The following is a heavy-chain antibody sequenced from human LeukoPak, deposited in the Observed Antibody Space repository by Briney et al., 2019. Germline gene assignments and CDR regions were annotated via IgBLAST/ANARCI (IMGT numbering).Heavy chain of an antibody. V-gene: IGHV4-61*02. J-gene: IGHJ3*02. D-gene: IGHD6-13*01. CDR2: INTSGTT. CDR3: AREKVEIAAAAESDAFDI. CDR1: GGSISSGTYH. Sequence: SQTLSLTCTVSGGSISSGTYHWSWIRQPAGKALEWIGRINTSGTTNYDPSVKSRVTISVDTSKNQFSLNLSSVTAADTAVYYCAREKVEIAAAAESDAFDIWGQGTMVTVSS.